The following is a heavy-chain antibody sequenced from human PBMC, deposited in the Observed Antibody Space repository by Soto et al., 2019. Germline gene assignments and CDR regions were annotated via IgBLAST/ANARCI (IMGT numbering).Heavy chain of an antibody. CDR2: IIPMYGPA. D-gene: IGHD3-10*01. CDR1: GGTFSSYA. Sequence: QVPLVQSGAEVKKPGSSVTVSCKASGGTFSSYAIHWVRQAPGQGLEWMGGIIPMYGPAKYAQRFQGRVTITADESTTPVYMELTSLTSQDTAVYYCARVTSMVRGVIDNWFDPWGHGTLVPVSS. CDR3: ARVTSMVRGVIDNWFDP. J-gene: IGHJ5*02. V-gene: IGHV1-69*01.